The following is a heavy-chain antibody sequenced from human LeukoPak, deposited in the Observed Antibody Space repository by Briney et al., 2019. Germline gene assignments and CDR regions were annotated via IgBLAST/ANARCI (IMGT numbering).Heavy chain of an antibody. J-gene: IGHJ4*02. D-gene: IGHD6-19*01. CDR2: INHSGST. V-gene: IGHV4-34*01. CDR3: ARVRYSSGEDY. Sequence: KPSETLSLTCAVYGGSFSGYYWSWIRQPPGKGLEWIGEINHSGSTNYNPSLKSRVTISVDTSKNQFSLKLSSVTAADTAVYYCARVRYSSGEDYWGQGTLVTVSS. CDR1: GGSFSGYY.